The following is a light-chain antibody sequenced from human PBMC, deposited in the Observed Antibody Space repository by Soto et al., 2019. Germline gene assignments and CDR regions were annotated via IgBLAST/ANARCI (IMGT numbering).Light chain of an antibody. J-gene: IGKJ3*01. Sequence: DIQMTQSPSSVSASVGDRVTITCRASQGISSWLAWYQQKPGKAPKLLIYGASTLPSGVPSRFGGSGSGTDFTLTINNLQPEDFATYYCQQGNIFPFTFGPGTKVDIK. CDR1: QGISSW. CDR3: QQGNIFPFT. CDR2: GAS. V-gene: IGKV1-12*01.